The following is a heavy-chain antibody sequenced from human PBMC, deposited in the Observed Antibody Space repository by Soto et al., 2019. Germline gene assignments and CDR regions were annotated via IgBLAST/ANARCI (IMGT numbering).Heavy chain of an antibody. CDR3: ARVCKGVGYFYYGMDV. J-gene: IGHJ6*04. CDR2: IGAYNGNT. D-gene: IGHD2-15*01. Sequence: ASVKVSCKASGYTFTNYGITWVRQAPGQGLEWMGWIGAYNGNTHYTERLQGRVTMTTDTSTSTAYMELRGLRFDVSVFYCWARVCKGVGYFYYGMDVWGKGTTVTVSS. CDR1: GYTFTNYG. V-gene: IGHV1-18*01.